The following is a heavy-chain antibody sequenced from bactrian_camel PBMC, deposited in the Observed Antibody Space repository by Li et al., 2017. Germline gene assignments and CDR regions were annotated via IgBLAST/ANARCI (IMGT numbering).Heavy chain of an antibody. CDR3: APDPRGSRY. CDR2: IYTGDGTT. CDR1: GFTFNDYW. D-gene: IGHD3*01. J-gene: IGHJ4*01. V-gene: IGHV3S1*01. Sequence: HVQLVESGGGLVQPGGSLRLSCAASGFTFNDYWMYWVRQAPGKGLEWVSSIYTGDGTTNSIDSVKDRFTISRDNAKNTVYLHMNSLTTEDTAVYHCAPDPRGSRYWGQGTQVTVS.